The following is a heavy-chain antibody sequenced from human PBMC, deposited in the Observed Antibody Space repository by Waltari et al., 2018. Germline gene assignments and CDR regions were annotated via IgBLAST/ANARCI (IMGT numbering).Heavy chain of an antibody. CDR3: RLTGRNIVLAGAPPSSFPYMDV. CDR1: DYTPGGFS. Sequence: QVQVVQSGDEVMKQGASGKVSCKVPDYTPGGFSIHAVRQSAGKGLEWIGGYVPGDGKTTSARNFLGRVAMTEDTFTATAYMELSGLRSEDTAVYYCRLTGRNIVLAGAPPSSFPYMDVWGRGTSVTVSS. D-gene: IGHD3-3*01. V-gene: IGHV1-24*01. J-gene: IGHJ6*03. CDR2: YVPGDGKT.